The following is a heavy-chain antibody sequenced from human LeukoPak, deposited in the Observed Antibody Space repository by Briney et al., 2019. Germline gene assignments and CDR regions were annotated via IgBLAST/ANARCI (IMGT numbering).Heavy chain of an antibody. Sequence: PSETLSLTCTVSGGSISSYYWSWIRQPPGKGLEWIGYIYYSESTNYNPSLKSRVTISVDTSKNQFSLKLSSVTAADTAVYYCARYYYDSSGYPSPFDYWGQGTLVTVSS. CDR1: GGSISSYY. J-gene: IGHJ4*02. CDR3: ARYYYDSSGYPSPFDY. V-gene: IGHV4-59*08. D-gene: IGHD3-22*01. CDR2: IYYSEST.